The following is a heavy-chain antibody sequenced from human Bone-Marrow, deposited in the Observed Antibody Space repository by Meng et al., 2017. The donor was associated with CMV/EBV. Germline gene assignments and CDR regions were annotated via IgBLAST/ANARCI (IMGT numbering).Heavy chain of an antibody. CDR2: IYYSGST. Sequence: SETLSLTCTVSGGSISSSSYYWGWIRQPPGKGLEWIGSIYYSGSTYYNPSLKSRVTISADTSKNQFSLKLSSVSAADTAVYYCARGLTMVRGITRFDPWGQGTLVSVSS. V-gene: IGHV4-39*07. J-gene: IGHJ5*02. CDR3: ARGLTMVRGITRFDP. CDR1: GGSISSSSYY. D-gene: IGHD3-10*01.